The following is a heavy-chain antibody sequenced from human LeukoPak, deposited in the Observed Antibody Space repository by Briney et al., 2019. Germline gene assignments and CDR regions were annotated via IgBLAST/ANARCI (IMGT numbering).Heavy chain of an antibody. D-gene: IGHD4-17*01. Sequence: GQSLKISCKGSGYSFTSYWIGWVRQMPGKGLEWMGIIYPGDSDTRYSPSLQGQVTISADKSISTAYLQWSSLKASDTAMYYCARRQSPDYGDPWGAFDIWGQGTTVTASS. V-gene: IGHV5-51*01. CDR3: ARRQSPDYGDPWGAFDI. CDR2: IYPGDSDT. CDR1: GYSFTSYW. J-gene: IGHJ3*02.